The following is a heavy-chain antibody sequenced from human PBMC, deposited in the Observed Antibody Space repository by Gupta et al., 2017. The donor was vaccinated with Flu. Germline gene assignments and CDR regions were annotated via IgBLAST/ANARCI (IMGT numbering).Heavy chain of an antibody. V-gene: IGHV1-46*02. Sequence: QVQLGQSGAEVKKPGASVKVSCKVSGYTFKNYYMHWVRQAPGQGLEWMGMINPRGGGTWEAKKFQGRVTMTRDTSTSTFYLDLSSLTSGDTAVYYCARPGEGEAFDYWGQGTLVTVSS. D-gene: IGHD3-16*01. J-gene: IGHJ4*02. CDR1: GYTFKNYY. CDR3: ARPGEGEAFDY. CDR2: INPRGGGT.